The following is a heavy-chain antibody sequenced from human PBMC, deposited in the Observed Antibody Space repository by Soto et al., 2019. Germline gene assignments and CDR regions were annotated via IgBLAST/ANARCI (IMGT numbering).Heavy chain of an antibody. D-gene: IGHD4-17*01. CDR2: NFDTGST. CDR1: GGSISGGVYY. CDR3: AREMSTLTTAWYFDL. Sequence: QVQLQESGPGLVKPSQTLSLTCTVSGGSISGGVYYWSWIRQPPGKGLEWIGYNFDTGSTYHNPSPESPVTISVDTCKTRFSPRLSSVTAADTVVYYSAREMSTLTTAWYFDLWGRGTPGTVSS. V-gene: IGHV4-30-4*01. J-gene: IGHJ2*01.